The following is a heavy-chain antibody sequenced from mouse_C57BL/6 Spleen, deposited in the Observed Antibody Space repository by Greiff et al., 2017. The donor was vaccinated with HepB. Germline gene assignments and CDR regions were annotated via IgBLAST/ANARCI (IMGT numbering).Heavy chain of an antibody. CDR3: ARGGSSGYDGAY. D-gene: IGHD3-2*02. V-gene: IGHV1-52*01. Sequence: QVQLQQPGAELVRPGSSVKLSCKASGYTFTSYWMHWVKQRPIQGLEWIGNIDPSDSETHYNQKFKDKATLTVDKSSSTAYMQLSSLTSEDSAVYYCARGGSSGYDGAYWGQGTLVTVSA. J-gene: IGHJ3*01. CDR2: IDPSDSET. CDR1: GYTFTSYW.